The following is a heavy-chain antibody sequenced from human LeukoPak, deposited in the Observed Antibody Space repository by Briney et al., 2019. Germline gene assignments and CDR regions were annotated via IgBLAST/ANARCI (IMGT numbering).Heavy chain of an antibody. D-gene: IGHD4-17*01. J-gene: IGHJ6*02. CDR2: ISGSGGST. V-gene: IGHV3-23*01. CDR3: AKDLSHPTVSPSYGMDV. Sequence: PGGSLRLSCAASGFTFSSYAMSWVRQAPGKGLEWVSAISGSGGSTYYADSVKGRFTISRDNSKNTLYLQMNSLRAEDTAVYYCAKDLSHPTVSPSYGMDVWGQGTTVTVSS. CDR1: GFTFSSYA.